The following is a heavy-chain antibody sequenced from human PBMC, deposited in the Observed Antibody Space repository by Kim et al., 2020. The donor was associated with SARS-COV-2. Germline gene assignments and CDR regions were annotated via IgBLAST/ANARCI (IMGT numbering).Heavy chain of an antibody. CDR2: TYYRSKWYN. CDR3: ARDLEAGITGNYYYGMDV. D-gene: IGHD1-20*01. CDR1: GDSVSSNSAA. J-gene: IGHJ6*02. V-gene: IGHV6-1*01. Sequence: SQTLSLTCAISGDSVSSNSAAWNWIRQSPSRGLEWLGRTYYRSKWYNDYAVSVKSRITINPDTSKNQFSLQLNSVTPEDTAVYYCARDLEAGITGNYYYGMDVWGQGTTVTVSS.